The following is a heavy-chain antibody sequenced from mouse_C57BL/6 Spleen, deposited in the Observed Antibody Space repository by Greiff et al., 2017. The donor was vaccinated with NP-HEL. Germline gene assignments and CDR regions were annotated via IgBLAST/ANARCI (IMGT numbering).Heavy chain of an antibody. J-gene: IGHJ3*01. V-gene: IGHV1-15*01. Sequence: QVQLQQSGAELVRPGASVTLSCKASGYTFTDYEMHWVKQTPVHGLEWIGAIDPENGGTAYNQKFKGKATLTADKSSSTAYMELRSLTSEDSAVYCSTNWAVRFAYWGKGTLVTVSA. CDR3: TNWAVRFAY. CDR2: IDPENGGT. D-gene: IGHD4-1*02. CDR1: GYTFTDYE.